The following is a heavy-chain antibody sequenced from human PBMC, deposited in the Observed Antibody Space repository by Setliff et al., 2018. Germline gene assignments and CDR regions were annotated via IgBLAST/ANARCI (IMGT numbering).Heavy chain of an antibody. J-gene: IGHJ5*02. Sequence: ASVKVSCKASGYTFTSYAMNWVRQAPGQGLEWMGWINTNTGNPTYAQGFTGRFVFSLDISVSTAYLQISSLKAEDTAVYYCARVSMGYDSSGYYFWFDPWGQGTLVTVSS. CDR2: INTNTGNP. D-gene: IGHD3-22*01. CDR3: ARVSMGYDSSGYYFWFDP. CDR1: GYTFTSYA. V-gene: IGHV7-4-1*02.